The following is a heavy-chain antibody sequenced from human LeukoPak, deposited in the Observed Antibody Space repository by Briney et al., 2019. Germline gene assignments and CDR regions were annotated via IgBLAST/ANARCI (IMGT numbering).Heavy chain of an antibody. D-gene: IGHD3-16*02. Sequence: GGSLRLSCAASGFTFSSYSMNWVRQAPGKGLEWVSSISSSSSYIYYAHSVKGRFTISRDNAKNSLYLQMNSLRAENTAVCYCARDGGGDYVWGSYRRDFDYWGQGTLVTVSS. CDR1: GFTFSSYS. CDR3: ARDGGGDYVWGSYRRDFDY. CDR2: ISSSSSYI. J-gene: IGHJ4*02. V-gene: IGHV3-21*01.